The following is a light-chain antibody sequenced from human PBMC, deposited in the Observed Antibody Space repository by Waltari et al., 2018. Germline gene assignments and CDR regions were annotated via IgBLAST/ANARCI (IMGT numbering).Light chain of an antibody. CDR2: DAP. Sequence: DIQMTQSPSSLSASVGDRVTTTCQASQDISNHLKWFQQKPGKAPNLLIYDAPNLETGVPSRFSGSGSGTDFTFTISSLQPEEIATYYCQDYDNLPPLTFGGGTKVEIK. CDR3: QDYDNLPPLT. J-gene: IGKJ4*01. V-gene: IGKV1-33*01. CDR1: QDISNH.